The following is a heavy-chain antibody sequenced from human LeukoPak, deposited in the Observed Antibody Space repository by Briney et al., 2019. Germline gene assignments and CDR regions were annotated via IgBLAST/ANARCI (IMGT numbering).Heavy chain of an antibody. Sequence: PSETLSLTCSVSGDSIRSGDAYWGWIRQSPLKGLEWIASIYYVGSPHSNPSLNSRRVTMSVDTSKNQFSLTLTSVTAADSAVYYCARIPLTKRAADVWGQGTTVTVSS. D-gene: IGHD3-3*01. CDR2: IYYVGSP. CDR3: ARIPLTKRAADV. V-gene: IGHV4-39*01. J-gene: IGHJ6*02. CDR1: GDSIRSGDAY.